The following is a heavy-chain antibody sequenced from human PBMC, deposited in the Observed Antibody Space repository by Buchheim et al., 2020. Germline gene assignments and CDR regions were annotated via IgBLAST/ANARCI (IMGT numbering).Heavy chain of an antibody. CDR1: GFSFSSYS. CDR2: ISSSGSTI. CDR3: VRDPTVGQHFDY. V-gene: IGHV3-48*01. J-gene: IGHJ4*02. D-gene: IGHD2-8*02. Sequence: EVQLVESGGGLVQPGGSLRLSCAASGFSFSSYSMNWVRQAPGKGLEWVSYISSSGSTIYYADSVKGRFSISRDNAQTSLYLQMNSLRAEDTAVYYCVRDPTVGQHFDYWGQGTL.